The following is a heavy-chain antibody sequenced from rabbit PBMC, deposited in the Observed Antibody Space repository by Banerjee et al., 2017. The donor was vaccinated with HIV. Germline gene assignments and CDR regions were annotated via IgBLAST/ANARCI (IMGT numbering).Heavy chain of an antibody. CDR2: INTGSTST. CDR1: GFDLSSYYY. D-gene: IGHD1-1*01. CDR3: ARTFSGAFDYVNL. J-gene: IGHJ4*01. V-gene: IGHV1S40*01. Sequence: QSLEESGGGLVKPEGSLTLTCKASGFDLSSYYYMCWVRQAPGKGLEWIGCINTGSTSTYYASWAKGRFTISKTSSTTVTLQMTSLTAADTATYFCARTFSGAFDYVNLWGPGTLVTVS.